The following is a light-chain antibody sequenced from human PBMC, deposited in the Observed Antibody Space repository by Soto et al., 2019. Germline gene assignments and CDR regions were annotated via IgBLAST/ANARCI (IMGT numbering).Light chain of an antibody. CDR1: SSDVGGYNY. CDR2: EVS. Sequence: QSVLTQPASVSGSPGQSITISRTGSSSDVGGYNYVSWYQQHPGKAPKLMIYEVSNRPSGVSNRLSGSKSGNTASLTISGLQAEDEADYYCNSYTSSSTLVFGGGTQLTVL. V-gene: IGLV2-14*01. J-gene: IGLJ2*01. CDR3: NSYTSSSTLV.